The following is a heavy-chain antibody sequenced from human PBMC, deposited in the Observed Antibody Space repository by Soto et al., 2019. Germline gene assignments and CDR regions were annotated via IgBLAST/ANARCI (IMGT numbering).Heavy chain of an antibody. V-gene: IGHV3-23*01. CDR1: GFTFSSYA. D-gene: IGHD5-18*01. CDR2: ISGSGGST. Sequence: EVQLLESGGGLVKPGGSLRLSCAASGFTFSSYAMSWVRQAPGKGLEWVSAISGSGGSTDYAESVKGRFTISRDNSKNTVYLQMNSLRAEDTAVYYCAKDPAAIPRGAFDIWGQGKLVTVSS. J-gene: IGHJ3*02. CDR3: AKDPAAIPRGAFDI.